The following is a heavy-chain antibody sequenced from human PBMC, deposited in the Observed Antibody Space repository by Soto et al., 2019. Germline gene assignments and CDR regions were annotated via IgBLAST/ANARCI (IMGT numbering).Heavy chain of an antibody. Sequence: QVQLVQSGAEVKKPGSSVRVSCKASGGTFTTYALNWVRQAPGQGLEWMGGIIPIFDTPNYAPKFQGRVTIIADESTTTAHMELISLTSEDTALYYCARSRVGSVSRRYYGMDVW. CDR2: IIPIFDTP. V-gene: IGHV1-69*12. D-gene: IGHD5-12*01. CDR3: ARSRVGSVSRRYYGMDV. CDR1: GGTFTTYA. J-gene: IGHJ6*01.